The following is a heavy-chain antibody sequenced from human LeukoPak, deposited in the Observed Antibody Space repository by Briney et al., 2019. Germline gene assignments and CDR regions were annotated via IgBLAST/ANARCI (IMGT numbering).Heavy chain of an antibody. Sequence: SSETLSLXCTVSGGSISSYYWSWIRQPPGKGLEWIGYIYYSGSTNYNPSLKSRVTISVDTSKNQFSLKPSSVTAADTAVYYCAVAAAGTLFDPWGQGTLVTVSS. J-gene: IGHJ5*02. CDR2: IYYSGST. CDR3: AVAAAGTLFDP. CDR1: GGSISSYY. D-gene: IGHD6-13*01. V-gene: IGHV4-59*01.